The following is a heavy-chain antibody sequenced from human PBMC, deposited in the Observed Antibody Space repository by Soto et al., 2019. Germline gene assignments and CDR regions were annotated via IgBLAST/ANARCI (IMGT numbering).Heavy chain of an antibody. V-gene: IGHV4-34*01. CDR1: GVSFTGYY. Sequence: QVHLQQWGAGLLKPSETLSLTCAVYGVSFTGYYWSWIRQPPGKGLEWIGEINHSGSTNYNPSVKCRVTISVDTYKKQFSLKLSSVTAADTAVYYCATSYYNFWSGYYLAYFDYWGQGTLVTVSS. CDR3: ATSYYNFWSGYYLAYFDY. D-gene: IGHD3-3*01. J-gene: IGHJ4*02. CDR2: INHSGST.